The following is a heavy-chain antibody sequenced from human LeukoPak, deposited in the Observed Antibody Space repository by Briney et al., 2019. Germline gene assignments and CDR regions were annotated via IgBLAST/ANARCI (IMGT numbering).Heavy chain of an antibody. J-gene: IGHJ4*02. Sequence: SETLSLTCTVSGGSISSDYWSWIRQPPGKGLEWIGYIYYSGSTNYNPTLKSRVTISVDTSKNQFSLKLSSVTAADTAVYYCARARVGVRGVIALYFDYWGQGTLVTVSS. CDR3: ARARVGVRGVIALYFDY. CDR2: IYYSGST. V-gene: IGHV4-59*01. D-gene: IGHD3-10*01. CDR1: GGSISSDY.